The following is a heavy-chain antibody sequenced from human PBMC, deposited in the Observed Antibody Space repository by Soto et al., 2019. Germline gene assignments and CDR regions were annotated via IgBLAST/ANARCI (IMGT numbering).Heavy chain of an antibody. J-gene: IGHJ5*02. CDR2: IYFTGNT. D-gene: IGHD6-25*01. V-gene: IGHV4-39*01. Sequence: SETLSLTCTASGGSITSSSHFWGWVRQPPGKGLEWIGTIYFTGNTYYTPSLKSRLTMPIDTSKNEFSLRLNSVTAADTAVYYCAGQTFTIAAASYGRSNWFDPWGPGTLVTVSS. CDR3: AGQTFTIAAASYGRSNWFDP. CDR1: GGSITSSSHF.